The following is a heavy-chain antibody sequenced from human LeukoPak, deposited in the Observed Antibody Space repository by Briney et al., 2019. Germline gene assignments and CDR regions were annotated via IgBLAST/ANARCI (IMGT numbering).Heavy chain of an antibody. V-gene: IGHV3-30*18. Sequence: GGSLRLSCAASGFTFSNYGMHCVRQAPGKGLEWVAGISEDGINKYYADSVKARFTISRDNSNNTLFLQMNNLRADDTAVYHCAKDRETTASGTFDYWGQGVLVTVSS. D-gene: IGHD6-13*01. CDR1: GFTFSNYG. CDR2: ISEDGINK. CDR3: AKDRETTASGTFDY. J-gene: IGHJ4*02.